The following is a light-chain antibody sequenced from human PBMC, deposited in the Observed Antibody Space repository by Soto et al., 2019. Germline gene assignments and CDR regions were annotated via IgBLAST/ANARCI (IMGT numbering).Light chain of an antibody. CDR2: DVS. CDR3: CSYAGTYTFV. V-gene: IGLV2-11*01. J-gene: IGLJ2*01. CDR1: SSDVGGYNY. Sequence: QSALTQPHSVSGSPGQSVTISCTGTSSDVGGYNYVSWYQQHPGKAPKFMIYDVSKRPSGVPDRFSGSKSGNTASLTISGLQAEDEADYYCCSYAGTYTFVFGGGTKLTVL.